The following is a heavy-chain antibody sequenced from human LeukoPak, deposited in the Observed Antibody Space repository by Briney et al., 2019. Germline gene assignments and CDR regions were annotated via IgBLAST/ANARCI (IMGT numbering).Heavy chain of an antibody. CDR2: ISSSGATK. J-gene: IGHJ5*02. D-gene: IGHD2-15*01. V-gene: IGHV3-48*03. CDR3: AKSKEDCCGSFDP. CDR1: GFTFSSYE. Sequence: GGSLRLSCAASGFTFSSYEMNWVRQVPGKGLEWVSYISSSGATKYYADSVKGRLTISRDNSKNTLYLQMSSLRAEDTAVYYCAKSKEDCCGSFDPWGQGTLVTVSS.